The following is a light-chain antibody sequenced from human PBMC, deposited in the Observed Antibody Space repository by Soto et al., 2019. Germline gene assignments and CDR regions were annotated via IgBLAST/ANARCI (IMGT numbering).Light chain of an antibody. CDR1: QSVSSY. Sequence: EIVLTQSPATLSLSPGERATLSCRASQSVSSYLAWYQQKPGQAPRLLIYDASNRATGIPARFSGSGSGTDFTLTISSLEPEGFAVYYCQQRSNWPPTVGQGTRLEIK. CDR3: QQRSNWPPT. J-gene: IGKJ5*01. V-gene: IGKV3-11*01. CDR2: DAS.